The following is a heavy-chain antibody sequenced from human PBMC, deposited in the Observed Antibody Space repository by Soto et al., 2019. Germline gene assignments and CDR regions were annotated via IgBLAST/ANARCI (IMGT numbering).Heavy chain of an antibody. D-gene: IGHD3-22*01. V-gene: IGHV5-51*01. CDR2: IHPGDSDT. Sequence: EVQLVQSGAEVRRPGESLRISCRGFGYDFFTHWLVWVRQMPGKGLECMGIIHPGDSDTTYSPSFQGQVTISADKSIDTAHLQWSSLKPSDTALYFCARLTTRWFEPWGQGTLVTVSS. CDR1: GYDFFTHW. CDR3: ARLTTRWFEP. J-gene: IGHJ5*02.